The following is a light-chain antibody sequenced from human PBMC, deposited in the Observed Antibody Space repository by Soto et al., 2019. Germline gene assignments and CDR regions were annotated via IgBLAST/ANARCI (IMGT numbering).Light chain of an antibody. V-gene: IGKV3-20*01. CDR1: QSVSSSY. J-gene: IGKJ1*01. CDR3: QQCGSSPWT. CDR2: GAS. Sequence: EIVLTQSPGTLSLSPGERATLSCRASQSVSSSYLAWYQQKPGQAPRLLIYGASSRATGIQDRFSGSGSGTDFTLTISRLEPEDFAVYYCQQCGSSPWTVGQGTKVDIK.